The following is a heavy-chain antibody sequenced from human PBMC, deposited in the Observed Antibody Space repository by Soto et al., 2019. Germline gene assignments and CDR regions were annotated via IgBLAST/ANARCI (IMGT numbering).Heavy chain of an antibody. D-gene: IGHD1-1*01. CDR3: ARAGFERLYFDQ. CDR2: VYTSGRT. J-gene: IGHJ4*02. V-gene: IGHV3-53*01. CDR1: GFTVTNSY. Sequence: EVQLVESGGDLIQPGGSLRLSCAASGFTVTNSYMAWVRQAPGKGLEWVSVVYTSGRTYHADSVKGRFTVSRDISTNMLFLQMTKLSAEDMATYYCARAGFERLYFDQWGRGTLVTVSS.